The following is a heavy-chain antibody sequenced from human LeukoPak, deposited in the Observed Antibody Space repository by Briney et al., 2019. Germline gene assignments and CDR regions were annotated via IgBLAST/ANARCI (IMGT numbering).Heavy chain of an antibody. V-gene: IGHV1-18*01. CDR3: ATGDSSGYYPTFDY. J-gene: IGHJ4*02. Sequence: ASVKVSCKASGYTFTSYGISWVRQAPGQGLEWMGWISAYNGNTNYAQKLQGRVTMTTDTSTSTAYMELRSLRSNDTAVYYCATGDSSGYYPTFDYWGQGTLVTVSS. CDR1: GYTFTSYG. D-gene: IGHD3-22*01. CDR2: ISAYNGNT.